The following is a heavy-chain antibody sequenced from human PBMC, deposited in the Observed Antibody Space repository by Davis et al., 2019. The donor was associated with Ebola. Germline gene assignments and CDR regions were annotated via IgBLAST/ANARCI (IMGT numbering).Heavy chain of an antibody. CDR2: INPNSGGT. D-gene: IGHD4-17*01. CDR1: GYTFTSYG. V-gene: IGHV1-2*06. J-gene: IGHJ4*02. CDR3: ARDVGTTADY. Sequence: AASVKVSCKAFGYTFTSYGISWVRQAPGQGLEWMGRINPNSGGTNYAQKFQGRVTMSRDTSTSTAYMEMSRLRSDDTAVYYCARDVGTTADYWGQGTLVTVSS.